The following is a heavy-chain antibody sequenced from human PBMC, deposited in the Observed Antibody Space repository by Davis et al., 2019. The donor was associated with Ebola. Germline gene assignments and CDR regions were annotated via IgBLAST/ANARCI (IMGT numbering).Heavy chain of an antibody. Sequence: GESLKISCKGSGYSFTSYWIAWVRQMPGKGLEWMGIIYPGDSDTRYSPSFRGQVTISADKSFSTAYLQWSGLKASDTAMYYCARRVNSYGYLVDYWGQGTLVTVSS. CDR1: GYSFTSYW. CDR3: ARRVNSYGYLVDY. V-gene: IGHV5-51*01. J-gene: IGHJ4*02. D-gene: IGHD5-18*01. CDR2: IYPGDSDT.